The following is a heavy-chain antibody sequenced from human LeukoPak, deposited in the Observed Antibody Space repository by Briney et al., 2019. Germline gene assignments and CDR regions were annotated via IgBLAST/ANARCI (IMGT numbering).Heavy chain of an antibody. CDR1: GYTFTSYG. CDR3: ARATGLLWFGELLDPVDY. J-gene: IGHJ4*02. D-gene: IGHD3-10*01. V-gene: IGHV1-18*01. Sequence: ASVKVSCKASGYTFTSYGISWVRQAPGQGLEWMGWISAYNGNTNYAQKLQGRVTMTTDTSTSTAYMELRSLRSDDTAVYYCARATGLLWFGELLDPVDYWGQGTLVTVPS. CDR2: ISAYNGNT.